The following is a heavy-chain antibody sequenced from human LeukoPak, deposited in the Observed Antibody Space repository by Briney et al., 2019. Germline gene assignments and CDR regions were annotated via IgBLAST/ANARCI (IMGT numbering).Heavy chain of an antibody. D-gene: IGHD3-10*01. CDR1: GYTFTRFY. Sequence: ASVRVSCKTSGYTFTRFYVHWVRQAPGHGLEWRGWINPNTGGTNCAQKFQGRVTITTDTSITTAYMDLRSLTSDDTAVYYCAREADFNGSGRGASWGQGTLVIVSS. CDR3: AREADFNGSGRGAS. CDR2: INPNTGGT. V-gene: IGHV1-2*02. J-gene: IGHJ5*02.